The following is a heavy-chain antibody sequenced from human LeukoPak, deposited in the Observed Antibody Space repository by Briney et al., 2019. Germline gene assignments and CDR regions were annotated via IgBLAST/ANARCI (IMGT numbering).Heavy chain of an antibody. CDR2: ISYDGSNK. D-gene: IGHD3-22*01. Sequence: GGSLRLSCAASGFTFSSYGMHWVREAPGKGLEWVAVISYDGSNKYYADSVEGRFTISRDNSKNTLYLQMNSLRAEDTAVYYCAKETPAVVVVISPSYYFDYWGQGTLATVSS. CDR3: AKETPAVVVVISPSYYFDY. CDR1: GFTFSSYG. J-gene: IGHJ4*02. V-gene: IGHV3-30*18.